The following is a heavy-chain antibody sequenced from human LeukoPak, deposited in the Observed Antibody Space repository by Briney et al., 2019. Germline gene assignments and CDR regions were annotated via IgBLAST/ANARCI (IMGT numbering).Heavy chain of an antibody. CDR1: GGTFSGYA. J-gene: IGHJ4*02. CDR3: ASVAAAHMSYFDY. Sequence: SVKVSCKASGGTFSGYAISWVRQAPGQGLEWMGRIIPILGIANYAQKFQGRVTITADKSTSTAYMELSSLRSEDTAVYYCASVAAAHMSYFDYWGQGTLVTVSS. CDR2: IIPILGIA. D-gene: IGHD2-2*01. V-gene: IGHV1-69*04.